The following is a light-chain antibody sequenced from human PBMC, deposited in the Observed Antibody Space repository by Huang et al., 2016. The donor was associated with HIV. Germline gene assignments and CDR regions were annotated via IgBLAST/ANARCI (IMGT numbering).Light chain of an antibody. Sequence: IVMTQSPVILSVSPGERVTLSCRASQNVHTNVAWYQQRPGQAPRLLMSGASTRATGVPARFTGGGSGTYFTLTITSLQSEDFAIYYCQQYDVWPPRHTFGQGTKLEIK. J-gene: IGKJ2*01. V-gene: IGKV3-15*01. CDR2: GAS. CDR1: QNVHTN. CDR3: QQYDVWPPRHT.